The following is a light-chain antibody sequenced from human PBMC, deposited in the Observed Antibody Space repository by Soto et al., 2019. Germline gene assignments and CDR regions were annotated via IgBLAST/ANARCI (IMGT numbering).Light chain of an antibody. CDR3: QQFKNWPGT. CDR1: QSVRSN. CDR2: GAS. J-gene: IGKJ2*01. Sequence: EIVMTQSPATLSVSPGERATLSCRASQSVRSNLAWYQQKPGQAPRLLIYGASARVTGIPARFSGSGSGTEFTLTISSLQSEDFAVYFCQQFKNWPGTFGQGTKLEIK. V-gene: IGKV3-15*01.